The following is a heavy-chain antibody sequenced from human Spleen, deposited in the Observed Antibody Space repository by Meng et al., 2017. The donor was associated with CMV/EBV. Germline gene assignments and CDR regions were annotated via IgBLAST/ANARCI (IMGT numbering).Heavy chain of an antibody. Sequence: QVQLVQSGAEVKKSGASVTVSCRASGYTFTDAYIYWVRQAPGQGLEWVGWVSAENGDTDYGQKFQGRVTVTADTFTNTAYMEMRSLRSDDSAMYYCARAGAAVTTNFDFWGQGTLVTVSS. V-gene: IGHV1-18*04. D-gene: IGHD4-17*01. CDR3: ARAGAAVTTNFDF. CDR1: GYTFTDAY. J-gene: IGHJ4*02. CDR2: VSAENGDT.